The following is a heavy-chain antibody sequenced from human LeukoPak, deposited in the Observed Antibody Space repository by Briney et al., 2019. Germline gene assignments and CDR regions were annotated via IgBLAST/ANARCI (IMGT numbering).Heavy chain of an antibody. Sequence: PSQTLSLTCTVSGDSINSGSYYWSWIRQPAGKGLEWIGRIYTSGSTNYNPSLKSRVTMSVDTSKNQFSLKLSSVTAADTAVYYCARAPIMITFGGVIPDDAFDIWGQGTMVTVSS. D-gene: IGHD3-16*02. J-gene: IGHJ3*02. CDR2: IYTSGST. V-gene: IGHV4-61*02. CDR1: GDSINSGSYY. CDR3: ARAPIMITFGGVIPDDAFDI.